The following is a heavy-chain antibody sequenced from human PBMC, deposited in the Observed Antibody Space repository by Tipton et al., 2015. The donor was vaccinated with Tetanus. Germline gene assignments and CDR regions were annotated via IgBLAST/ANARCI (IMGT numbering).Heavy chain of an antibody. Sequence: GSLRLSCAASGFTFSDYGMSWVRQAPGRGLEWVSGITPTGNGAFYADSVTGRFTISRDNSKNTLYLQMNSLRAEDTALYYCARDVEAGWYIRGMAVDYYGMDVWGQGTTVTVSS. D-gene: IGHD6-19*01. J-gene: IGHJ6*02. CDR1: GFTFSDYG. CDR3: ARDVEAGWYIRGMAVDYYGMDV. V-gene: IGHV3-23*01. CDR2: ITPTGNGA.